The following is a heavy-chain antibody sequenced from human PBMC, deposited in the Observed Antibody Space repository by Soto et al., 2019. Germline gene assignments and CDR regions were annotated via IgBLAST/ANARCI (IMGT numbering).Heavy chain of an antibody. D-gene: IGHD4-17*01. CDR3: VRQGIDYLHGLVDV. V-gene: IGHV4-59*08. J-gene: IGHJ6*02. CDR1: SGPDRSHN. Sequence: QVQLQQSGPRLVKPSETLSLTCTVSSGPDRSHNWGWIRQPPGRGLEWIGYVYYTGDTAYNPSLRSRVSISPDPSTNDFSLTLSSVTAADTAVYYCVRQGIDYLHGLVDVWGQGTTVSVSS. CDR2: VYYTGDT.